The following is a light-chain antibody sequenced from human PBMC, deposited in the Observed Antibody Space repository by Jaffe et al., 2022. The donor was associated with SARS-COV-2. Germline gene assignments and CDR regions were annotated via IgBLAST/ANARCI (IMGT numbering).Light chain of an antibody. CDR3: HQYGSSLQT. Sequence: EIVLTQSPGTLSLSPGERATLSCRASQSVTSTYLAWYQQKPGQAPRLLIYGASNRATGVPDRFSGSGSGTDFTLTISRLEPEDFGVYYCHQYGSSLQTFGQGTKLEIK. V-gene: IGKV3-20*01. CDR2: GAS. CDR1: QSVTSTY. J-gene: IGKJ2*01.